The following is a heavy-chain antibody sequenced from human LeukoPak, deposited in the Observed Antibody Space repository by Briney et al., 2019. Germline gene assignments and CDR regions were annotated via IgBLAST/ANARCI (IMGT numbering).Heavy chain of an antibody. CDR3: ASGYQQPLDY. J-gene: IGHJ4*02. D-gene: IGHD2-2*01. CDR2: ISSGSSFK. Sequence: GGSLRLSCAASGFAFSSYSMNWVRQAPGKGLEWVSSISSGSSFKYYADSVKGRFTISRDNAKNSLYLQMSSLRAEDTAVYYCASGYQQPLDYWGQGALVTVSS. V-gene: IGHV3-21*01. CDR1: GFAFSSYS.